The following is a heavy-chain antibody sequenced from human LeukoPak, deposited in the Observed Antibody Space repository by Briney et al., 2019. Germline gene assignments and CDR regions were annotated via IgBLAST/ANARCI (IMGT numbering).Heavy chain of an antibody. CDR2: IYTGGST. Sequence: PGGSLRLSCAASGFIVSSNYMSWVRQAPGKGLEWVSVIYTGGSTYYADSVKGRFTISRDNSKDTVYLQMSSLRAEDTAVYYGAKEGDCSTTSCLTGGLDVWGKGTTVTVSS. CDR1: GFIVSSNY. CDR3: AKEGDCSTTSCLTGGLDV. J-gene: IGHJ6*04. D-gene: IGHD2-2*01. V-gene: IGHV3-53*01.